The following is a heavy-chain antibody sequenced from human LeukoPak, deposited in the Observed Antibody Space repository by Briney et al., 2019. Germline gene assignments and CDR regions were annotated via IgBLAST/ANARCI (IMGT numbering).Heavy chain of an antibody. D-gene: IGHD3-10*01. J-gene: IGHJ4*02. CDR2: ISGSGGST. Sequence: GGSLRLSCAASGFTFTSYAMNWVRQAPGKGLEWVSAISGSGGSTYYADSVKGRFTISKDNSKNTQYLQMNTLRAEDTAVYYCATRITLVRGVMLGGDYWGQGTLVTVFS. V-gene: IGHV3-23*01. CDR1: GFTFTSYA. CDR3: ATRITLVRGVMLGGDY.